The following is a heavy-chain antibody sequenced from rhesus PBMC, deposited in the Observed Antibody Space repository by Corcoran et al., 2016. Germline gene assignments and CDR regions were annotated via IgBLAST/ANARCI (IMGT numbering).Heavy chain of an antibody. Sequence: EVQLVESGGALALPGGSLRLSCAASGFTFDDYAMHWVRQAPGKGLEWVSRISWNSGTIYYADSVKGRFTISRDNAKNSLFLQMDRLRAEDTAVYYCTREDSSGWYGVDYWGQGVLVTVSS. J-gene: IGHJ4*01. CDR3: TREDSSGWYGVDY. V-gene: IGHV3-134*01. D-gene: IGHD6-31*01. CDR1: GFTFDDYA. CDR2: ISWNSGTI.